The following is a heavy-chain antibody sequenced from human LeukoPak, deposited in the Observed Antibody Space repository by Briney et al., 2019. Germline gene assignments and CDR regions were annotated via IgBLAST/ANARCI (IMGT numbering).Heavy chain of an antibody. V-gene: IGHV1-18*01. CDR3: AKPASGATLRGAFDI. J-gene: IGHJ3*02. CDR2: ISPYNGKT. D-gene: IGHD1-26*01. Sequence: ASVKVSCKASGGTFSSYAISWVRQAPGQGLEWMGWISPYNGKTEFAQKFQGRVTMTTDTSTTTVYMELRSLRSDDTAVYYCAKPASGATLRGAFDIWGQGTMVTVSS. CDR1: GGTFSSYA.